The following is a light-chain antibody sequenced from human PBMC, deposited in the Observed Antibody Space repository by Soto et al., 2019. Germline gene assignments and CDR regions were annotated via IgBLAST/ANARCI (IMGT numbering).Light chain of an antibody. Sequence: DIQMTQSPSSLSASVGDRVTITCRASQAISRYLNWYQQKPGKAPNLLISSASGLQSGVPPRFSGSGSGTEFTLSISSLQPEDSATYFCQQGFNIPLTCGGGTKVEI. CDR3: QQGFNIPLT. V-gene: IGKV1-39*01. J-gene: IGKJ4*01. CDR2: SAS. CDR1: QAISRY.